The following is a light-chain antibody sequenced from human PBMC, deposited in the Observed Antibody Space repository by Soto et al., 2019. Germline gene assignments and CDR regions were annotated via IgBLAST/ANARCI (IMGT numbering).Light chain of an antibody. J-gene: IGLJ1*01. CDR2: AVN. V-gene: IGLV2-11*01. CDR1: SSDVGGYNY. CDR3: CSYAGSYTFV. Sequence: QSALTQPRSVSGSPGQSVTISCTGTSSDVGGYNYVSWYQQLPGKAPKLMIYAVNKRPSGVPDRFSGSKSGNTASLTISGLQAEDEADYYCCSYAGSYTFVFGTGTKLTVL.